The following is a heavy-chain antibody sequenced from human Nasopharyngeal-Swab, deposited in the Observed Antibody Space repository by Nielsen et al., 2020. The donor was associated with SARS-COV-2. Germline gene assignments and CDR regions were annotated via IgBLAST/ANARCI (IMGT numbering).Heavy chain of an antibody. J-gene: IGHJ4*02. V-gene: IGHV5-51*01. D-gene: IGHD4-11*01. CDR3: ARLETVPDY. CDR2: IYPGDSDT. Sequence: GESLKISCEGSGYTYTNYWIAWVRQVPGKGLEWMGIIYPGDSDTRYNPSFQGQVTISADKSISTAYLQWNSLKASDTAMYYCARLETVPDYWGQGTLVTVSS. CDR1: GYTYTNYW.